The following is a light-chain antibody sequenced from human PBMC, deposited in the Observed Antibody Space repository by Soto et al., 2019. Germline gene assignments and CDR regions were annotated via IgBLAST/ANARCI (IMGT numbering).Light chain of an antibody. J-gene: IGLJ1*01. V-gene: IGLV1-40*01. CDR1: SSNIGAGYD. CDR2: GNN. CDR3: QSYDSSLSGYV. Sequence: QSVLTQPPSVSGAPGQRVSISCTGSSSNIGAGYDVHWYQQFPGTAPKLLVYGNNNRPSGVPDRFSGSKSGTSASLAITGLRAEDEADYYCQSYDSSLSGYVFGTGTKAPS.